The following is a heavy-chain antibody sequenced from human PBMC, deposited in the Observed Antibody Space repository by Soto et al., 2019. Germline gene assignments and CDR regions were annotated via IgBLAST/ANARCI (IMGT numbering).Heavy chain of an antibody. Sequence: QPGGSLRLSCAASGFTFDDYAMHWVRQAPGKGLEWVSRIKRDGSSKCYVDSVKGRFTISRDNAKNSLYLQMNSLRAEDTAVYYCARDLAPYCGGDCYKDAFDIWGQGTMVTVSS. D-gene: IGHD2-21*02. V-gene: IGHV3-9*01. CDR1: GFTFDDYA. J-gene: IGHJ3*02. CDR3: ARDLAPYCGGDCYKDAFDI. CDR2: IKRDGSSK.